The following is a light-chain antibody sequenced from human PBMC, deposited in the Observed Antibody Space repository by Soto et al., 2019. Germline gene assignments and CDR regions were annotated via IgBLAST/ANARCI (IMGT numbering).Light chain of an antibody. CDR1: NSDVGGYNY. J-gene: IGLJ2*01. CDR3: SSYTSSSTPYVV. V-gene: IGLV2-14*01. CDR2: EVS. Sequence: QSALTQPASVSGSPGQSITISCTGTNSDVGGYNYVSWYQQHPGKAPKLMIYEVSNRPSGVSNRFSGSKSGNTASLTISGLQAEDEADYSCSSYTSSSTPYVVFGGGTKVTVL.